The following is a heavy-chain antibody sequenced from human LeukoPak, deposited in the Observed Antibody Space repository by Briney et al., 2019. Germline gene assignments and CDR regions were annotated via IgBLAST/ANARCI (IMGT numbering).Heavy chain of an antibody. D-gene: IGHD6-13*01. CDR3: ARASSFEANLHFDY. Sequence: KPSETLSLTCTVSGGSISSYYWSWIRQPAGKGLEWIGRIYTSGSTNYNPSLKSRVTMSVDTSKNQFSLKLSSVTAAHTAVYYCARASSFEANLHFDYWGQGTLVTVSS. V-gene: IGHV4-4*07. CDR2: IYTSGST. J-gene: IGHJ4*02. CDR1: GGSISSYY.